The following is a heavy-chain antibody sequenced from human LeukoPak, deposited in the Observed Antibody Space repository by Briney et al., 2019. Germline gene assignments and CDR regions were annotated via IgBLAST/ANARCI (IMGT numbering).Heavy chain of an antibody. V-gene: IGHV3-74*01. CDR3: ARGSRSGSGAYYFDS. D-gene: IGHD3-10*01. CDR1: GFTFNTYW. Sequence: PGGSLRLSCAASGFTFNTYWMHWVRQGPGKGLVWVSYINSDGRTTNYADSVKGRFTISRDNAKNTLFLQMNSPRAEDTAVYYCARGSRSGSGAYYFDSWGQGTLVTVSS. J-gene: IGHJ4*02. CDR2: INSDGRTT.